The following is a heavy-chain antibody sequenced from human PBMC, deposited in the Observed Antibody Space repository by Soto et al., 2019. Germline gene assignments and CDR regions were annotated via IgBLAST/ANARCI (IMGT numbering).Heavy chain of an antibody. CDR2: INPNSGDT. D-gene: IGHD2-2*01. Sequence: ASVKVSCKASGYTFTGFYIHWVRQAPGQGLEWIGWINPNSGDTNYALNFQGRVSLTRDTSTNTAYMELSRLRFDDTAVYYCASIALPAAIGDYYGVDVWGQGTTVTAP. V-gene: IGHV1-2*02. CDR3: ASIALPAAIGDYYGVDV. CDR1: GYTFTGFY. J-gene: IGHJ6*02.